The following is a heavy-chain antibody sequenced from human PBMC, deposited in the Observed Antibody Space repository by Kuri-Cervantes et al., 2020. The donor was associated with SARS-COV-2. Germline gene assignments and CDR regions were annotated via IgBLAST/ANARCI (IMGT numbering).Heavy chain of an antibody. J-gene: IGHJ6*03. CDR1: GESFSGYY. Sequence: GSLRLSCAFYGESFSGYYWNWIRQSPGKGLEWIGEVNHRGSTNYNPSLKSRVTISVDTSSKQFSLHLGSVTAADTAAYYCARAYGFLRYIYYMDVWGRGTTVTVSS. V-gene: IGHV4-34*01. CDR3: ARAYGFLRYIYYMDV. D-gene: IGHD4-17*01. CDR2: VNHRGST.